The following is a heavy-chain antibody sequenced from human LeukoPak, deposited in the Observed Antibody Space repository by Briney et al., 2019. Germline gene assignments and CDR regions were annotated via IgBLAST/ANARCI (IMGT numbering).Heavy chain of an antibody. V-gene: IGHV3-7*03. CDR3: TRSPHGRKNSGYGDY. D-gene: IGHD5-12*01. CDR2: IKQDGSEK. Sequence: GGSLRLSCAASGFTFSSYWMSWVRQAPGKGLEWVANIKQDGSEKYYVDSVKGRFTISRDNAKNSLYLQMNSLRAEDTAVYYCTRSPHGRKNSGYGDYWGQGTLVTVSS. J-gene: IGHJ4*02. CDR1: GFTFSSYW.